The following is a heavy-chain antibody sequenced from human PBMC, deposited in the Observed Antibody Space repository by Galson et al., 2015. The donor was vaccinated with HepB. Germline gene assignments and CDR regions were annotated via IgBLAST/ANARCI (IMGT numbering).Heavy chain of an antibody. J-gene: IGHJ4*02. D-gene: IGHD6-19*01. V-gene: IGHV1-18*04. Sequence: SVKVSCKASGYTFTSYGISWVRQAPGQGLEWMGWISAYNGNTNYAQKLQGRVTMTRDTSTSTVYMELSSLRSEDTAVYYCARLYSSGWYDNWGQGTLVTVSS. CDR3: ARLYSSGWYDN. CDR1: GYTFTSYG. CDR2: ISAYNGNT.